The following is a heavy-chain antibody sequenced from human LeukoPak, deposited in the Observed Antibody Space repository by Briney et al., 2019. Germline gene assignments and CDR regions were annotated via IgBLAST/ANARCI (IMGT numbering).Heavy chain of an antibody. CDR1: GFTFSSYW. V-gene: IGHV3-74*01. CDR3: ARDYDFWSGLYGMDV. CDR2: INSDGSST. Sequence: GGSLRLSRAASGFTFSSYWMHWVRQAPGKGLVWVSRINSDGSSTSYADSVKGRFTISRDNAKNTLYLQMNSLRAEDTAVYYCARDYDFWSGLYGMDVWGQGTTVTVSS. D-gene: IGHD3-3*01. J-gene: IGHJ6*02.